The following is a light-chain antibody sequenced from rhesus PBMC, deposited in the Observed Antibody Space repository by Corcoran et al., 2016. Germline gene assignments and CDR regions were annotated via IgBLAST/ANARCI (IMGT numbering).Light chain of an antibody. CDR1: QGITND. V-gene: IGKV1-25*01. J-gene: IGKJ1*01. Sequence: DIQMTQSPSSLSASVGDRVTITCRASQGITNDLAWYQQKPGETPKLLIYEASTLQSGIPSRFSGSGAGTDCTLTISSLQSEDFATYYCQHYYSTPRTFGQGTKVEIK. CDR3: QHYYSTPRT. CDR2: EAS.